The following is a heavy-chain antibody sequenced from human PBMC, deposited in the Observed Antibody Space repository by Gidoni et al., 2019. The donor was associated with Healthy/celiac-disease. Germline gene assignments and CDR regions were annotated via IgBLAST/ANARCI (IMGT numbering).Heavy chain of an antibody. D-gene: IGHD2-21*02. CDR3: ARRYDCGGDCPFDY. V-gene: IGHV3-74*01. CDR1: GLTFRSSW. CDR2: INSDGSST. Sequence: EVQLVESGGGLVQPGGSLRLSCAASGLTFRSSWMHWVRQVPGKGLVWGSRINSDGSSTSYADSVKGRFTISRDNAKNTLYLQMNSLRGEDTAVYYCARRYDCGGDCPFDYWGQGTLVTVSS. J-gene: IGHJ4*02.